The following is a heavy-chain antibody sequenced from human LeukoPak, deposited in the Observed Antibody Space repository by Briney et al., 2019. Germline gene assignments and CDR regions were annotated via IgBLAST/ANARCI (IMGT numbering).Heavy chain of an antibody. J-gene: IGHJ5*01. CDR3: AKLGYSSGWFDY. D-gene: IGHD6-19*01. CDR2: ISSDGSRP. CDR1: GFTFSSHW. Sequence: GGSLRLSCAASGFTFSSHWMHWVRQAPGKGLVWVSGISSDGSRPRYADSVNGRFTISRDNAKNTLYLQMNSLRAEDTAVYYCAKLGYSSGWFDYWGQGTLVTVSS. V-gene: IGHV3-74*01.